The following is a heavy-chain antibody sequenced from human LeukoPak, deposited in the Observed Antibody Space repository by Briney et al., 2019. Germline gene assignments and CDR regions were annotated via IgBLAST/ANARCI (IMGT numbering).Heavy chain of an antibody. CDR3: ARGRNTAMVTRGYFDY. CDR2: IYYSGSS. J-gene: IGHJ4*02. Sequence: SETLSLTCTVSGGSISSYYWSWIRQPPGKGLEWIGYIYYSGSSNYNPSLKGRVTISVDTSKNQFSLKLTSVTAAGTAVYYCARGRNTAMVTRGYFDYWGQGTLVTVSS. D-gene: IGHD5-18*01. V-gene: IGHV4-59*01. CDR1: GGSISSYY.